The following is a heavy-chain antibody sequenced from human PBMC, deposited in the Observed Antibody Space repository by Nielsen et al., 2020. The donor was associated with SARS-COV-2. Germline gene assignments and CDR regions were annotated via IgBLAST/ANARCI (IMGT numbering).Heavy chain of an antibody. CDR2: ISSSSSYI. J-gene: IGHJ4*02. Sequence: GESLKISCAASGFTFSSYSMNWVRQAPGKGLEWVSSISSSSSYIYYADSVKGRFTISRDNAKNSLYLQMNSLRAEDTAVYYCARDYRDRYSYDRNFDYWGQGTLVTVSS. CDR1: GFTFSSYS. CDR3: ARDYRDRYSYDRNFDY. D-gene: IGHD5-18*01. V-gene: IGHV3-21*01.